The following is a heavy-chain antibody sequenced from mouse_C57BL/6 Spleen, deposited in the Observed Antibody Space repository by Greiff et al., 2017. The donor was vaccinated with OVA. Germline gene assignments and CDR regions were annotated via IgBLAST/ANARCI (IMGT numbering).Heavy chain of an antibody. D-gene: IGHD4-1*01. CDR2: IDPSDSYT. CDR3: ARGTGRDYFDY. CDR1: GYTFTSYW. V-gene: IGHV1-69*01. J-gene: IGHJ2*01. Sequence: QVQLQQPGAELVMPGASVKLSCKASGYTFTSYWMHWVKQRPGQGLEWIGEIDPSDSYTNYNQKFKGKSTLTVDKSSSTAYMQLSSLTSEDSAVYYCARGTGRDYFDYWGQGTTLTVSS.